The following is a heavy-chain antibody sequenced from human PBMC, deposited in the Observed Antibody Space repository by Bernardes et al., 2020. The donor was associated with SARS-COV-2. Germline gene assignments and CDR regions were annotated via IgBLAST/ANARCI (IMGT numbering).Heavy chain of an antibody. V-gene: IGHV3-11*01. Sequence: GGSLRLSCAASGFTFSDFYMSWIRQAPGKGLEWVSYISDTGSTIYYSDSLRGRLTISRDNAKNSLFLQMNSLRAEDTAVYYCARVRSSGWYVFDFWGQGTLVTVSS. CDR2: ISDTGSTI. J-gene: IGHJ4*02. D-gene: IGHD6-19*01. CDR3: ARVRSSGWYVFDF. CDR1: GFTFSDFY.